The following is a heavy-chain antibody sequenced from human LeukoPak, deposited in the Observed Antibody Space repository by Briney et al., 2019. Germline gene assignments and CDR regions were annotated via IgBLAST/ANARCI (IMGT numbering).Heavy chain of an antibody. CDR3: ARDPSRIQLWLRVRYFDY. D-gene: IGHD5-18*01. CDR2: ISSSSSYI. CDR1: GFTFSSYS. Sequence: GGSLRLSCAASGFTFSSYSMNWVRQAPGKGLEWVSSISSSSSYIYYADSVKGRSTITRDNAKNSLYLQMNSLRAEDTAVYYCARDPSRIQLWLRVRYFDYWGQGTLVTVSS. J-gene: IGHJ4*02. V-gene: IGHV3-21*01.